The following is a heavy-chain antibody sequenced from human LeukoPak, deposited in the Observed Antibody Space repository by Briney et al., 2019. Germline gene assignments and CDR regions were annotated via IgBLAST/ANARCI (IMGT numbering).Heavy chain of an antibody. V-gene: IGHV3-21*01. Sequence: GGSLRLSCAASGFTFSSYSMNWVRQAPGKGLEWVSCINSSSSYIYYADSVKGRFTISRDNAKNSLYLQMNSLRAEDTAVYYCVRDGGRGNYDFWSGYYYYYYGMDVWGQGTTVTVSS. J-gene: IGHJ6*02. CDR1: GFTFSSYS. D-gene: IGHD3-3*01. CDR3: VRDGGRGNYDFWSGYYYYYYGMDV. CDR2: INSSSSYI.